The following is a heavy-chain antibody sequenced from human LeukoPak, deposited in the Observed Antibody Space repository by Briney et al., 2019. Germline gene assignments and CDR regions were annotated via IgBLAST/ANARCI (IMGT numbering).Heavy chain of an antibody. J-gene: IGHJ5*02. V-gene: IGHV5-51*01. CDR3: AISPGRKGGFVRWFDP. CDR1: GYSFNTYW. CDR2: IYPGDSET. Sequence: GESLKISCKGSGYSFNTYWIGWVRQMPGKGLEWMGIIYPGDSETRYSPSFQGQVTISADKSISTTYLQWTSVKASDTAMYYCAISPGRKGGFVRWFDPWGQGTLVTVSS. D-gene: IGHD3-16*01.